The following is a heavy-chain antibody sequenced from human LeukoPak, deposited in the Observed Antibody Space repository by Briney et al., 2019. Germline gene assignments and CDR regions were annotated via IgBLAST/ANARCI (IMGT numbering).Heavy chain of an antibody. V-gene: IGHV3-30*02. CDR3: ATLEVVPAAIADY. CDR1: GFAFSSYG. Sequence: GGSLRLSCAASGFAFSSYGMHWVRQAPGKGLEWVAFIRYDGSNKYYADSVKGRFTISRDNSKNTLYLQMNSLRAEDTAVYYCATLEVVPAAIADYWGQGTLVTVSS. J-gene: IGHJ4*02. D-gene: IGHD2-2*02. CDR2: IRYDGSNK.